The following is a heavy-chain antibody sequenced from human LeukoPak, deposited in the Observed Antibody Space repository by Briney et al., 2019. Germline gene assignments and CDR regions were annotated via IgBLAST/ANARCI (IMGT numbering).Heavy chain of an antibody. V-gene: IGHV3-23*01. CDR1: GFTFSSYA. D-gene: IGHD6-19*01. Sequence: GGSLRLSCAASGFTFSSYAMNWVRQAPGKGLEWVSTIGGSGGSTYYADSVKGRFTISRDNSKNTLYLQMNSLRAEDTAVYYCAKSGKASSGWGAFTYWGKGPLVTV. CDR2: IGGSGGST. CDR3: AKSGKASSGWGAFTY. J-gene: IGHJ4*02.